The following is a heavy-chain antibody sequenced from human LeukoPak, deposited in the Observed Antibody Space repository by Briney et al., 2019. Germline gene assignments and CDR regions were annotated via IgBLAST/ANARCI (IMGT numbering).Heavy chain of an antibody. CDR3: ARILAGRYGMDV. CDR2: VYYTGST. D-gene: IGHD6-6*01. CDR1: GGSVTSGGYY. V-gene: IGHV4-31*03. Sequence: SQTLSLTCTVSGGSVTSGGYYWSWIRQHPGKGLEWIGYVYYTGSTYYNPSLKSRVTISPDTSKNQFSLKVTSVTAADTAVYYCARILAGRYGMDVWGQGTTVTVSS. J-gene: IGHJ6*02.